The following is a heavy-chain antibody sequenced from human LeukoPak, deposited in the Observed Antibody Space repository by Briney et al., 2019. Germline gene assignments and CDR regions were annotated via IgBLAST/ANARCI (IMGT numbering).Heavy chain of an antibody. CDR1: GFTFSNAW. V-gene: IGHV3-15*01. CDR3: TTDGAYNWNDVAWFDP. J-gene: IGHJ5*02. CDR2: IKSKTDGGTT. Sequence: GGSLRLSCAASGFTFSNAWMSWVRQAPGKGLEWVGRIKSKTDGGTTDYAAPVKGRFTISRNDSKNTLYLQMNSLKTEDTAVYYCTTDGAYNWNDVAWFDPWGQGTLVTVSS. D-gene: IGHD1-1*01.